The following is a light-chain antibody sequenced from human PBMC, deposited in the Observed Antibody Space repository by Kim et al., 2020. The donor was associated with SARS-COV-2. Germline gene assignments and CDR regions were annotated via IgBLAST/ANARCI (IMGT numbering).Light chain of an antibody. CDR3: SSYAGSNNLV. CDR1: SSDLGGYNY. J-gene: IGLJ2*01. CDR2: EVS. Sequence: QSALTQPPSASGSPGQSVTISCTGTSSDLGGYNYVSWYRQHPGKAPKLMIYEVSKRPSGVPDRFSGSKSGNTASLTVSGLQAEDEADYYCSSYAGSNNLVFGGGTKVTVL. V-gene: IGLV2-8*01.